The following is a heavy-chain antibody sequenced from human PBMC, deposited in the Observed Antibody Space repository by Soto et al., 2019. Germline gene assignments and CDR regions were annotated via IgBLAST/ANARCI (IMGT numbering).Heavy chain of an antibody. D-gene: IGHD2-15*01. J-gene: IGHJ5*02. CDR3: ARVNLVVVVAATHRWFDP. V-gene: IGHV1-18*01. CDR1: GYTFTSYG. CDR2: ISAYNGNT. Sequence: GASVKVSCKASGYTFTSYGISWVRQAPGQRLEWMGWISAYNGNTNYAQKLQGRVTMTTDTSTSTAYMELRSLRSDDTAVYYCARVNLVVVVAATHRWFDPWGQGTLVTVSS.